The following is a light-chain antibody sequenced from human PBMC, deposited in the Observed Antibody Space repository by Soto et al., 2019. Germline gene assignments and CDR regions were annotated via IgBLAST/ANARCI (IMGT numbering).Light chain of an antibody. V-gene: IGKV3-15*01. J-gene: IGKJ1*01. CDR2: GAS. CDR1: QSVSSN. Sequence: EIVMTQSPATLSVSPGERATLSCRASQSVSSNLAWYQQKPGQAPRLLIYGASTRATGIPARFSGSGSGTEFTLTISSLQSEDFAVYYCQQCNNWPPWTFGQGTKVAIK. CDR3: QQCNNWPPWT.